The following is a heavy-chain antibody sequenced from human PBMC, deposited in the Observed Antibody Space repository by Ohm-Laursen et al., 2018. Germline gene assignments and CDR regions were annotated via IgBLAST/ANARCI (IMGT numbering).Heavy chain of an antibody. V-gene: IGHV4-59*01. Sequence: SETLSLTCIVSGGSISSYYWSWIRQPPGKGLEWIGYIYYSGSTNYNPSLKSRVTISVDTSKNQFSLNLSSVTAADTAVYYCARAATKYSYFDYWGQGTLVTVSS. CDR3: ARAATKYSYFDY. CDR2: IYYSGST. D-gene: IGHD5-18*01. CDR1: GGSISSYY. J-gene: IGHJ4*02.